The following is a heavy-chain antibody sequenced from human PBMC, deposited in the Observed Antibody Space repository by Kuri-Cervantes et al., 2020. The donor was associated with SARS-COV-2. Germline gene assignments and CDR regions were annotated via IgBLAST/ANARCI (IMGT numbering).Heavy chain of an antibody. CDR2: IYHSGST. CDR3: ARDLGGSNYGGGDY. Sequence: GSLRLSCAVSGYSISSGYYWGWIRQPPGKGLEWIGSIYHSGSTYYNPSLKSRVTISVVTSKNQFSLKLSSVNAADTAVYYCARDLGGSNYGGGDYWGQGTLVTVSS. CDR1: GYSISSGYY. D-gene: IGHD4-23*01. J-gene: IGHJ4*02. V-gene: IGHV4-38-2*02.